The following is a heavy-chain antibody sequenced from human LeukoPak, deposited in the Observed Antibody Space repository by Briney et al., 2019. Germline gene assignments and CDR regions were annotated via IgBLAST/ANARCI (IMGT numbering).Heavy chain of an antibody. CDR1: GYTFTDYY. D-gene: IGHD2-21*01. J-gene: IGHJ4*02. CDR3: ARGRYCGETTCSDFDS. CDR2: IDPNSGGT. V-gene: IGHV1-2*02. Sequence: ASVKVSCKASGYTFTDYYMHWVRQAPGPGLEWMGWIDPNSGGTDYAQKFQGRVTLIRDTSISTAYMELSRLTSDDTAVYYCARGRYCGETTCSDFDSWGQGTLVTVSS.